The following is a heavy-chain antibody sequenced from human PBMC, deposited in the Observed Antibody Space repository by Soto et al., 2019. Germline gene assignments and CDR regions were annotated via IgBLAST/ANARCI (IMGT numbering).Heavy chain of an antibody. Sequence: GASLKVSCKASGFTFTSSTMQWVRQARGQRLEWVGWIVVGSGNTNYAQKFQGRVTITRDMSTSTAYMELSSLRSEDTAVYYCAAGKYDFWSGYDYWGQGTQVNVSS. CDR3: AAGKYDFWSGYDY. CDR1: GFTFTSST. CDR2: IVVGSGNT. V-gene: IGHV1-58*02. D-gene: IGHD3-3*01. J-gene: IGHJ4*02.